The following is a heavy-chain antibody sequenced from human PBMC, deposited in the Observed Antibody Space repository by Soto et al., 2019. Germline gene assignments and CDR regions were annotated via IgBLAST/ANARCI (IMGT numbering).Heavy chain of an antibody. Sequence: SETLSLTCTFSGGSFSSISNHFCSWIRQPPGKGLEWIAYIYQSGTPYYNPSLKSRATISIDRSKNQFSLMLDSVTAADTAVYYCARDLRLDSWGPGTLVTVSS. CDR2: IYQSGTP. D-gene: IGHD2-21*02. J-gene: IGHJ4*02. V-gene: IGHV4-31*03. CDR3: ARDLRLDS. CDR1: GGSFSSISNHF.